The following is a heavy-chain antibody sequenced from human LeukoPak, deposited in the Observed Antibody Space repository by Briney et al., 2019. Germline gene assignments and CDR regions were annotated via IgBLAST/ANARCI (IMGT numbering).Heavy chain of an antibody. V-gene: IGHV3-21*01. CDR2: ISSSSSYI. D-gene: IGHD5-18*01. Sequence: GGSLRLSCAASGFTFSSYSMNWVRQAPGKGLEWVSSISSSSSYIYYADSVKGRFTISRDNAKNSLHLQMNSLRAEDTAVYYCARDGGYSYGPDAFDIWGQGTMVTVSS. CDR1: GFTFSSYS. CDR3: ARDGGYSYGPDAFDI. J-gene: IGHJ3*02.